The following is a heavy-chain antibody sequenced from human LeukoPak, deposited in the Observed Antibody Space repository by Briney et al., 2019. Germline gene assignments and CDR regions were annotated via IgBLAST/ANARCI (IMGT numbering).Heavy chain of an antibody. CDR2: IHSSGST. CDR1: GASISSHY. D-gene: IGHD6-19*01. V-gene: IGHV4-59*08. CDR3: ARWYSSGWAFDY. Sequence: SETLSLTCTVSGASISSHYWSWIRQPPGKGLEWIGYIHSSGSTKYNPSLRSRVTISVDTSKNQFSLKLSSVTAADTAVYYCARWYSSGWAFDYWGQGTLVTVSS. J-gene: IGHJ4*02.